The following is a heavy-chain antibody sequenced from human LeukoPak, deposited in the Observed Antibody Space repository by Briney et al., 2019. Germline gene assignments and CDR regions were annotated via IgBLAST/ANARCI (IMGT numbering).Heavy chain of an antibody. D-gene: IGHD5-18*01. CDR2: ISSSSSYI. CDR1: GFTFSDYY. CDR3: AREDTAMVFDY. V-gene: IGHV3-21*01. Sequence: GGSLRLSCAASGFTFSDYYMNWVRQAPGKGLEWVSSISSSSSYIYYADSVKGRFTISRDNAKNSLYLQMNSMRAEDTAVYYCAREDTAMVFDYWGQGTLVTVSS. J-gene: IGHJ4*02.